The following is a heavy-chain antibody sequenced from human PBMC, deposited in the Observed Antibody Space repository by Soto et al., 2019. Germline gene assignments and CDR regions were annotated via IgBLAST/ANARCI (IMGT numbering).Heavy chain of an antibody. CDR2: LSGSGGST. CDR3: SNASGYSSGWYGSDAFDI. CDR1: GFTFSSYA. D-gene: IGHD6-19*01. J-gene: IGHJ3*02. Sequence: EVQLLESGGGLVQPGGSLRLSCAASGFTFSSYAMSWVRQAPGKGLEWVSALSGSGGSTYYADPVKGRFTISRDNSKNTLYLHMNSLSAEDTAVYYCSNASGYSSGWYGSDAFDIWGQGTMVTVSS. V-gene: IGHV3-23*01.